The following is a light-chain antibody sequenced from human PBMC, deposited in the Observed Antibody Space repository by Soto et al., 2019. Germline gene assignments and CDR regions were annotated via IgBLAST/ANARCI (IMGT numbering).Light chain of an antibody. Sequence: DIQMTQSPSSLSASVGDRVTITCRASQGISNYLAWYQQKPGEVPKLLIYAASTLQSGVPSRFSGSGSGTDFTLTISSLQPEDVATYYCQKYDSAPQITFGQGTRLEIK. CDR2: AAS. CDR1: QGISNY. V-gene: IGKV1-27*01. CDR3: QKYDSAPQIT. J-gene: IGKJ5*01.